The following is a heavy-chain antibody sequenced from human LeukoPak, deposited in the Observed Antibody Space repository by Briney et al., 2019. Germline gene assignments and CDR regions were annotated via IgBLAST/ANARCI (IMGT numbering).Heavy chain of an antibody. V-gene: IGHV3-48*03. CDR3: AKTYSSSRAHYYYYYYMDV. CDR1: GFTFSSYE. CDR2: ISSSGSTI. Sequence: NPGGSLRLSCAASGFTFSSYEMNWVRQAPGKGLEWVSYISSSGSTIYYADSVKGRFTISRDNAKNSLYLQMNSLRAEDTAVYYCAKTYSSSRAHYYYYYYMDVWGKGTTVTISS. D-gene: IGHD6-13*01. J-gene: IGHJ6*03.